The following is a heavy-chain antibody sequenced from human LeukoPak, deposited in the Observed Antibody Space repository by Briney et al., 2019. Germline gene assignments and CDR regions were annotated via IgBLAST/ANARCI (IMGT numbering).Heavy chain of an antibody. V-gene: IGHV4-34*01. CDR2: IDHSGST. CDR3: ARGGFYCGGDCYVDY. Sequence: SETLSLTCAVYGGSFGPYYWSWIRQPPGKGLEWIGEIDHSGSTNYNPSLKSRVTISVDTSKNQFSLRLSSVTAADTAVYYCARGGFYCGGDCYVDYWGQGTLVTVSS. D-gene: IGHD2-21*02. CDR1: GGSFGPYY. J-gene: IGHJ4*02.